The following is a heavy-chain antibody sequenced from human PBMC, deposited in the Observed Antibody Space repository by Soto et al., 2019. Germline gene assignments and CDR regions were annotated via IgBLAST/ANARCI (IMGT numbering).Heavy chain of an antibody. CDR1: GGSMSSGHYY. V-gene: IGHV4-31*03. J-gene: IGHJ3*02. CDR2: IFYSGST. CDR3: ARGIYDVLTGYYPAAFDM. Sequence: PSETLSLTCTVSGGSMSSGHYYWTWIRQHPEKGLEWIGYIFYSGSTQYNPSLRSRLTISIDTSETHFSLRLSSVTAADTAVYYCARGIYDVLTGYYPAAFDMWGQGTLVTVSS. D-gene: IGHD3-9*01.